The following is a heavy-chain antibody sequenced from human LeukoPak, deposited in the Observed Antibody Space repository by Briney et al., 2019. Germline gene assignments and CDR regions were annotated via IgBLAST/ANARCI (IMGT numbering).Heavy chain of an antibody. V-gene: IGHV3-23*01. D-gene: IGHD3-9*01. CDR3: ANSHRYTILTPFDP. Sequence: GGSLRLSCAASGFTFSSYAMSWVRQAPGKGLEWVSAISGSGGSTYYADSVKGRFTISRDNSKNTLYLQMNSLRAEDTAVYYCANSHRYTILTPFDPWGQGTLVTVSS. J-gene: IGHJ5*01. CDR2: ISGSGGST. CDR1: GFTFSSYA.